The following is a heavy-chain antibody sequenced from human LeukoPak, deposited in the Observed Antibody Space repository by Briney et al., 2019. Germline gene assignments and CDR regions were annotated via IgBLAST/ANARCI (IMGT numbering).Heavy chain of an antibody. Sequence: GGSLRLSCAASGFTFSTYAMSWVRQAPGKGLEWVSAISGSGGSTYYAASVRGRFTISRDYSKNTLYLQMNSLRAEDTAVYYCARDYYYGSGSYGDYWGQGTLVTVSS. CDR3: ARDYYYGSGSYGDY. CDR2: ISGSGGST. CDR1: GFTFSTYA. V-gene: IGHV3-23*01. D-gene: IGHD3-10*01. J-gene: IGHJ4*02.